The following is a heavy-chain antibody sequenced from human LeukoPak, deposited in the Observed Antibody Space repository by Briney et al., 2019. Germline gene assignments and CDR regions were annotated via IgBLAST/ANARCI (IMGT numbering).Heavy chain of an antibody. Sequence: SVKVSCKASGGTCSSYTISWVRQAPGQGLEWMGRIIPILGIANYAQKFQGRVTITADKSTSTAYMELSSLRSEDTAVYYCARKSGYCTNGVCYHYFDYWGQGTLVTVSS. J-gene: IGHJ4*02. CDR2: IIPILGIA. CDR1: GGTCSSYT. V-gene: IGHV1-69*02. D-gene: IGHD2-8*01. CDR3: ARKSGYCTNGVCYHYFDY.